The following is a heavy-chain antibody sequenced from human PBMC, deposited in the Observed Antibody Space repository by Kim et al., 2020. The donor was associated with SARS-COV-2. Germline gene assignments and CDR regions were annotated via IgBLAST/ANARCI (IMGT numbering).Heavy chain of an antibody. V-gene: IGHV3-30*04. CDR2: ISYDGSNK. D-gene: IGHD6-19*01. CDR1: GFTFSSYA. CDR3: ARVFFSEKGDAVAGVLDY. Sequence: GGSLRLSCAASGFTFSSYAMHWVRQAPGKGLEWVAVISYDGSNKYYADSVKGRFTISRDNSKNTLYLQMNSLRAEDTAVYYCARVFFSEKGDAVAGVLDYWGQGTLVTVSS. J-gene: IGHJ4*02.